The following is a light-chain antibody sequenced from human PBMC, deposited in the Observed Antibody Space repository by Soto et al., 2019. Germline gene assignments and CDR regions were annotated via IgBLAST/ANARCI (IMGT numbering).Light chain of an antibody. Sequence: DIQMTQSPSTLSASVGDRVTITCRASQSLSGWLAWYQQEPGKAPNLLIYMASTLASGVPSRFSGSGSGTEFTLTISSLQPDDFATYYCQQYNSYPVTFGGGTKVDIK. CDR2: MAS. CDR1: QSLSGW. J-gene: IGKJ4*01. CDR3: QQYNSYPVT. V-gene: IGKV1-5*03.